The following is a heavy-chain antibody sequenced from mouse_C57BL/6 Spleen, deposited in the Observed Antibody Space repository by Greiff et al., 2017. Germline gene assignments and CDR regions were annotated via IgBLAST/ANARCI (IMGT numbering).Heavy chain of an antibody. CDR1: GYTFTSYW. J-gene: IGHJ1*03. Sequence: QVQLQQPGAELVKPGASVKMSCKASGYTFTSYWITWVKQRPGQGLEWIGDIYPGSGSTNYNGKFKSKATLTVDTSSSTAYMQLSSLTSEDSAVYDCAREYYGSSPAYFDVWGTGTTVTVSS. D-gene: IGHD1-1*01. CDR2: IYPGSGST. CDR3: AREYYGSSPAYFDV. V-gene: IGHV1-55*01.